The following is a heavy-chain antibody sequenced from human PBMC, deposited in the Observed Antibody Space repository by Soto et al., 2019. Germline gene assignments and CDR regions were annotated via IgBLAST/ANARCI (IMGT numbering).Heavy chain of an antibody. CDR2: ITPILGTP. Sequence: QVQLVQSGAEMKKPGSSVKVSCKTSGGAFSNFAVSWVRQAPGQGLEWVGVITPILGTPSYAQKFQGSVTITADVSTTSAYMEITSLTSEDTALYYCVRGGSGSRGDYWGQGTLVTVSS. J-gene: IGHJ4*02. CDR1: GGAFSNFA. V-gene: IGHV1-69*01. CDR3: VRGGSGSRGDY. D-gene: IGHD3-10*01.